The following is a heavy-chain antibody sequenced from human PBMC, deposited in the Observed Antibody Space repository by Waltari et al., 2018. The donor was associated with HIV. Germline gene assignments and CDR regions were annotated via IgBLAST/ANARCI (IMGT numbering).Heavy chain of an antibody. CDR1: GFTFTNAW. J-gene: IGHJ4*02. CDR2: VKSETDGGTT. D-gene: IGHD2-21*02. Sequence: EVQLVESGGGLVQPGGSLRLSWAASGFTFTNAWMSWVRQAPGKGLEWVGRVKSETDGGTTDYAAPVKGRFTISRDDSKNTLYLQMNSLKTEDTAVYYCTTGDIVVVTDYWGQGTLVTVSS. CDR3: TTGDIVVVTDY. V-gene: IGHV3-15*01.